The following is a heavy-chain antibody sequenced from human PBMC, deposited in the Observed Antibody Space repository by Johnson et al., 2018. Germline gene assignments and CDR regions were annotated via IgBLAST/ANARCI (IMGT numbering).Heavy chain of an antibody. V-gene: IGHV3-53*01. J-gene: IGHJ3*02. CDR3: ARDPHRDGYNYGAFDI. D-gene: IGHD5-24*01. CDR2: IYSGGST. Sequence: WVRQAPGKGLEWVSVIYSGGSTYYADSVKGRFTISRDNSKNTLFLQMNSLRAEDTAVYYCARDPHRDGYNYGAFDIWGQGTMVTVSS.